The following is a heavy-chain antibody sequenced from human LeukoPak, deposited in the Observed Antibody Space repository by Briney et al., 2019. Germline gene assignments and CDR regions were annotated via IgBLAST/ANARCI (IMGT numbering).Heavy chain of an antibody. V-gene: IGHV4-4*07. CDR3: ARDRWGSSGYFTYFDS. D-gene: IGHD3-22*01. CDR1: GGSISSYY. Sequence: PSETLSLTCTVSGGSISSYYCRGIRPPAGKGLEWIGRIYTSGSTNYNPSLKSRVTMSVDTSKNQFSLKLSSVTAADTAVYYCARDRWGSSGYFTYFDSWGQGTLVTVSS. J-gene: IGHJ4*02. CDR2: IYTSGST.